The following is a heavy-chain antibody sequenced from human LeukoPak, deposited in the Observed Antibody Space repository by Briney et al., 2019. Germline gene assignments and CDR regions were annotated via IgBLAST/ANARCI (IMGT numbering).Heavy chain of an antibody. V-gene: IGHV1-18*01. J-gene: IGHJ4*02. CDR1: GYTFTSYG. CDR3: AREGTGDYETLDY. Sequence: ASVKVSCKASGYTFTSYGISWVRQAPGQGLEWMGWISSYNGNTNYAQKLQGRVTITTDTSTSTPYMELRSLRSDDTAVYYCAREGTGDYETLDYWGQGTLVTVSS. D-gene: IGHD4-17*01. CDR2: ISSYNGNT.